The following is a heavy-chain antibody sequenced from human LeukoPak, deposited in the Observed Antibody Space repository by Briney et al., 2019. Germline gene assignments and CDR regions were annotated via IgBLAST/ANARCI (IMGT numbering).Heavy chain of an antibody. CDR2: INGDGSRT. Sequence: GGSLRLSCAASGFSFSSYWMHWVRQAPGKELVWVSRINGDGSRTYYADSVKGRFTISRDNAKNTLHVQMNGLRAEDTAVYYCAREASQDYFDYWGQGTLVTVSS. J-gene: IGHJ4*02. CDR3: AREASQDYFDY. CDR1: GFSFSSYW. V-gene: IGHV3-74*01.